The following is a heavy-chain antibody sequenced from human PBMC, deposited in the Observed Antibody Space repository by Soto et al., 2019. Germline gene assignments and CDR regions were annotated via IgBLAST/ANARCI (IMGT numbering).Heavy chain of an antibody. J-gene: IGHJ3*02. Sequence: EVQLVESGGGLVQPGGSLRLSCAASGFTFSSYWMSWVRQAPGKGLEWVANIKQDGSEKYYVDSVKGRFTISRDNAKNSLHLQVNTVRAEDTAVYYCASSDSSGWYSRAFDIGGQGTMVTVSS. V-gene: IGHV3-7*01. CDR3: ASSDSSGWYSRAFDI. CDR1: GFTFSSYW. D-gene: IGHD6-19*01. CDR2: IKQDGSEK.